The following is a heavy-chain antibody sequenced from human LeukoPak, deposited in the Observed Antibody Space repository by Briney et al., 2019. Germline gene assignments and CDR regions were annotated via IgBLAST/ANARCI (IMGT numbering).Heavy chain of an antibody. D-gene: IGHD3-9*01. CDR3: ARGYYDILTGYGNYVGFDP. V-gene: IGHV4-4*02. Sequence: SETLSLTCAVSGGSISSSNWWSWVRQPPGKGLEWIGEIYHSGSTNHNPSLKSRVTISVDKSKNQFSLKLSSVTAADTAVYYCARGYYDILTGYGNYVGFDPWGQGTLVTVSS. CDR2: IYHSGST. CDR1: GGSISSSNW. J-gene: IGHJ5*02.